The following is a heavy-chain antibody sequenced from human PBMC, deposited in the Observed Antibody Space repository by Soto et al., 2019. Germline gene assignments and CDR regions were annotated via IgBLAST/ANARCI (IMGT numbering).Heavy chain of an antibody. D-gene: IGHD6-19*01. Sequence: GGSLRLSCAASGFTFSSYGMHWVRQAPGKGLEWVAVIWYDGSNKYYADSVKGRFTISRDNSKKTVYLQMNSLRAEDTAVYYCAKGVPGIAVAGTGYFQHWGQGTLVTVSS. J-gene: IGHJ1*01. CDR2: IWYDGSNK. V-gene: IGHV3-33*06. CDR3: AKGVPGIAVAGTGYFQH. CDR1: GFTFSSYG.